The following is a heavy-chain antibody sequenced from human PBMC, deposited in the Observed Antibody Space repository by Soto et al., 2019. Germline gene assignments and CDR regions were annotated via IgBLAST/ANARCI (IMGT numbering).Heavy chain of an antibody. Sequence: GGSLRLSCAASGFSFTHYRIHWVRQVPGKGLEWVCRVNADGSSTNYAGFAKGRFTISRDNSKNTAYLEMNSLRADDTALYYCAKAGDWNYVFDFWGQGTSVTVSS. V-gene: IGHV3-74*01. J-gene: IGHJ4*02. D-gene: IGHD1-7*01. CDR1: GFSFTHYR. CDR3: AKAGDWNYVFDF. CDR2: VNADGSST.